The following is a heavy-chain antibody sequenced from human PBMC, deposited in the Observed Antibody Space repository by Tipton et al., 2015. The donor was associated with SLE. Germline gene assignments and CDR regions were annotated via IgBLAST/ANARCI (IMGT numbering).Heavy chain of an antibody. V-gene: IGHV3-30*18. J-gene: IGHJ4*02. D-gene: IGHD5-24*01. Sequence: SGFTFSSYGMHWVRQAPGKGLEWVAVISYDGSNKYYADSVKGRFTISRDNSKNTLYLQMNSLRAEDTAVYYCAKEGDGYRRNYFDYWGQGTLVTVSS. CDR2: ISYDGSNK. CDR1: GFTFSSYG. CDR3: AKEGDGYRRNYFDY.